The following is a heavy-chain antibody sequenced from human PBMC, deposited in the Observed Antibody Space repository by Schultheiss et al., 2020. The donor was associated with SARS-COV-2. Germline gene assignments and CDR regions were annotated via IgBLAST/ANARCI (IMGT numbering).Heavy chain of an antibody. CDR2: IYSGGST. D-gene: IGHD4-17*01. V-gene: IGHV3-53*05. CDR3: VKSQSGDYDPFDY. Sequence: GGSLRLSCAASGFTVSSNYMSWVRQAPGKGLEWVSVIYSGGSTYYADSVKGRFTISRDNSKNTLYLQMNSLRAEDTAVYYCVKSQSGDYDPFDYWGQGTLVTVSS. J-gene: IGHJ4*02. CDR1: GFTVSSNY.